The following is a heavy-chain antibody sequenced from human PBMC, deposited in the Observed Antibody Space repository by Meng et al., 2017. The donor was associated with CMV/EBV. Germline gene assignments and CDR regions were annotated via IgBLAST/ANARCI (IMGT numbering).Heavy chain of an antibody. Sequence: GSLRLSCTVSGGSISSSSYYWGWIRQPPGKGLEWIGSIYYSGSTYYNPSLKSRVTISVDTSKNQLSLKLSSVTAADTAVYYCARQLGQKTYYFDYWGQGTLVTVSS. CDR1: GGSISSSSYY. CDR3: ARQLGQKTYYFDY. CDR2: IYYSGST. D-gene: IGHD7-27*01. V-gene: IGHV4-39*01. J-gene: IGHJ4*02.